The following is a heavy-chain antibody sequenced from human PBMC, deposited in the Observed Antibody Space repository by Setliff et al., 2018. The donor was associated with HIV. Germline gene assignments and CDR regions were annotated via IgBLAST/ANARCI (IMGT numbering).Heavy chain of an antibody. D-gene: IGHD5-12*01. J-gene: IGHJ4*02. CDR1: GGSLNDYS. V-gene: IGHV4-34*01. CDR3: ARLGAEDFSDYDWVDY. Sequence: SETLSLTCAVYGGSLNDYSWNWIRQSPGKGLEWIGEVNLPKTLNYNPSLESRITISVDTSKKQFSLDLSSVTAADTAVYYCARLGAEDFSDYDWVDYWGQGTLVTVSS. CDR2: VNLPKTL.